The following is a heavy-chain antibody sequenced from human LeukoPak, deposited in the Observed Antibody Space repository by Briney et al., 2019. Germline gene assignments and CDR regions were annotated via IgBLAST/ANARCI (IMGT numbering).Heavy chain of an antibody. V-gene: IGHV4-38-2*02. D-gene: IGHD4-17*01. CDR2: IYHNGRT. CDR1: GYSISSDYY. CDR3: ARDTSTGSPSLFDY. J-gene: IGHJ4*02. Sequence: SETLSLTCAVSGYSISSDYYWGWIRQPPGNGMEWIGTIYHNGRTYYNPSLKSRVIISVDTSTNQFSLKLSSVTAADTAVYYCARDTSTGSPSLFDYWGQGTLVTVSS.